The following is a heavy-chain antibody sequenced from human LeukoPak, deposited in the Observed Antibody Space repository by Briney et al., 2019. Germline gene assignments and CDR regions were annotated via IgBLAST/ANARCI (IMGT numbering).Heavy chain of an antibody. CDR2: IYYSGST. J-gene: IGHJ4*02. CDR1: GGSVSSGSYY. D-gene: IGHD4-17*01. V-gene: IGHV4-61*01. Sequence: SETLSLTCTVSGGSVSSGSYYWSWIRQPPGKGLEWIGYIYYSGSTNYNPSLKSRVTISVDTSKNQFSLKLSSVTAADTAVYYCARETYGRYFDYWSQGTLVTVSS. CDR3: ARETYGRYFDY.